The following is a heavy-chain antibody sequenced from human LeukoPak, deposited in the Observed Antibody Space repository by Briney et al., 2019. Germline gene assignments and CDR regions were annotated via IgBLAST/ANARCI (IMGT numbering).Heavy chain of an antibody. CDR3: ATHCSSTSCYVQGSEAFDI. V-gene: IGHV5-10-1*01. D-gene: IGHD2-2*01. CDR1: GYRFTSYC. CDR2: IDPSDSYT. J-gene: IGHJ3*02. Sequence: GESLQISCKGSGYRFTSYCISWVRQMPGKGLEWMGRIDPSDSYTNYSPSFQGHVTISADKSISTAYLQWSCLKASDTAMYYCATHCSSTSCYVQGSEAFDIWGQGTMVTVSS.